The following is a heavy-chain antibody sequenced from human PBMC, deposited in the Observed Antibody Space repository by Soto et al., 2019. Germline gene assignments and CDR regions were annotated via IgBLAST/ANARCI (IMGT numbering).Heavy chain of an antibody. D-gene: IGHD4-17*01. CDR2: IYYGGST. CDR1: GGSISSYY. CDR3: ARRYGYYFDC. V-gene: IGHV4-59*08. J-gene: IGHJ4*02. Sequence: QVQLQESGPGLVKPSETLSLTCTVSGGSISSYYWSWIRQPPGKGLEWIGYIYYGGSTNYNPSLKVRVTITVDTSKNQLALKLSSVTAADTAVYYCARRYGYYFDCWGQGTLVTLSS.